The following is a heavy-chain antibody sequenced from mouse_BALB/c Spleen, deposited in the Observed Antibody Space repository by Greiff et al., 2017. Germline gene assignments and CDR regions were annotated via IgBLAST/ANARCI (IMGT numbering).Heavy chain of an antibody. CDR1: GYSFTGYF. Sequence: VQLQQSGPELVKPGASVKISCKASGYSFTGYFMNWVKQSHGKSLEWIGRINPYNGDTFYNQKFKGKATLTVDKSSSTAHIELLSLTSEDSAVYYCGRQYGNYPYAMDYWGQGTSVTVSS. J-gene: IGHJ4*01. CDR2: INPYNGDT. D-gene: IGHD2-10*02. V-gene: IGHV1-37*01. CDR3: GRQYGNYPYAMDY.